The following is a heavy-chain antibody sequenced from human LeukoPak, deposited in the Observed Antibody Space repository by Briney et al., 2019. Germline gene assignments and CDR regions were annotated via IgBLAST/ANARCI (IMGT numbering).Heavy chain of an antibody. CDR2: INSDGSWT. D-gene: IGHD3-16*01. Sequence: GGSLRLSCAASGNYWMHWVRQAPGKGLVWVSHINSDGSWTSYADSVKGRFTISKDNAKNSLYLQMSNLRAEDTAVYFCARGGGLDVWGQGATVTVSS. J-gene: IGHJ6*02. V-gene: IGHV3-74*01. CDR3: ARGGGLDV. CDR1: GNYW.